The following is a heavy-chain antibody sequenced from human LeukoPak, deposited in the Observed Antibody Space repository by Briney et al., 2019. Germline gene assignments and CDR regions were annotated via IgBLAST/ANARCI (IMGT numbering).Heavy chain of an antibody. CDR3: AANSLAVLTYCSGGSCYGYFQH. Sequence: GASVKVSCKASGGTFSSYAISWVRQAPGQGLEWMGGIIPIFGTANYAQKFQGRVTITADESTSTAYTELSSLRSEDTAVYYCAANSLAVLTYCSGGSCYGYFQHWGQGTLVTVSS. V-gene: IGHV1-69*13. CDR1: GGTFSSYA. CDR2: IIPIFGTA. D-gene: IGHD2-15*01. J-gene: IGHJ1*01.